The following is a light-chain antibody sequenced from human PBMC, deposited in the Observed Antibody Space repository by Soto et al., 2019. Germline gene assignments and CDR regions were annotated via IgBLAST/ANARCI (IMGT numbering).Light chain of an antibody. Sequence: EIALTQSPGTLSLSPGERATLSCRASQTLSNSFIAWYQHKPGQAPRLLVYDTSTRATGIPDRYSGSGSGTDFTLTISRLEPEDFAVYYCQQYNNWPPITFGQGTRLEIK. V-gene: IGKV3-20*01. J-gene: IGKJ5*01. CDR3: QQYNNWPPIT. CDR1: QTLSNSF. CDR2: DTS.